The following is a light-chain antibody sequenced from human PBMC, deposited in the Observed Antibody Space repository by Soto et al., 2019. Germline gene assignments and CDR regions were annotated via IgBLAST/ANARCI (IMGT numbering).Light chain of an antibody. Sequence: DIHMTRSPSNLPAFLGDRVPILCVASTSISSWLAWYQQKPGKAPKVLIYDASRLPSGVPSRFSGSESGTEFTLTISGLQPDDFATYYCQQYNSYPWTFGQGTKVDIK. V-gene: IGKV1-5*02. CDR1: TSISSW. CDR2: DAS. J-gene: IGKJ1*01. CDR3: QQYNSYPWT.